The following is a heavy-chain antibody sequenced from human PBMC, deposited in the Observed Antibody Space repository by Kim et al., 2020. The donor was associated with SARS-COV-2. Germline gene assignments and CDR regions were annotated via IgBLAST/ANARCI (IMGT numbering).Heavy chain of an antibody. CDR1: GFTFSSYA. V-gene: IGHV3-64*01. CDR3: ARAAGITIFGVVPSGYYYMDV. Sequence: GGSLRLSCAASGFTFSSYAMHWVRQAPGKGLEYVSAISSNGGITYYANSVKGRFTISRDNSKNTLYLQMGSLRAEDMAVYYCARAAGITIFGVVPSGYYYMDVWGKGTTVTVSS. J-gene: IGHJ6*03. CDR2: ISSNGGIT. D-gene: IGHD3-3*01.